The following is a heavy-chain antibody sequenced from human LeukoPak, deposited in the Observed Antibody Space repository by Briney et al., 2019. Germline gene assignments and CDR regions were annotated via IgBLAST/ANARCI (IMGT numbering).Heavy chain of an antibody. V-gene: IGHV3-23*01. CDR1: GFTFSSYA. CDR2: IRGSGGST. D-gene: IGHD3-22*01. J-gene: IGHJ4*02. CDR3: ARNGFITMIVVVTSTLNDC. Sequence: GGSLRLSCAASGFTFSSYAMSWVRQAPGKGLEWVSAIRGSGGSTYYADSVKGRFTISRDNSKNTLYLQMNSLRAEDTAVYYCARNGFITMIVVVTSTLNDCWGQGTLVTVSS.